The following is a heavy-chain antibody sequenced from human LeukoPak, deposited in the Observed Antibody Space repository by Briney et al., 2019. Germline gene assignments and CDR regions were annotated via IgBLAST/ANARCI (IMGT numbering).Heavy chain of an antibody. J-gene: IGHJ4*02. V-gene: IGHV3-33*01. CDR3: ARAGYGDPHFDF. CDR1: GFTFSNYG. Sequence: GGSLRLSCAASGFTFSNYGMHWVRQAPGKGLEWVAAIWYDGSNKYYGDSVKGPFTISRDNSKNTLYLQMNSLRAEDTAAYYCARAGYGDPHFDFWGQGTLVTVSS. D-gene: IGHD4-17*01. CDR2: IWYDGSNK.